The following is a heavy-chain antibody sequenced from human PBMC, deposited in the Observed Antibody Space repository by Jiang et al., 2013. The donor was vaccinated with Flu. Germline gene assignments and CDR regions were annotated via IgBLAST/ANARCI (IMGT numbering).Heavy chain of an antibody. CDR2: TYYRSKWYN. J-gene: IGHJ4*02. V-gene: IGHV6-1*01. CDR1: GDSVSSNSAA. CDR3: ARGVYYYDSSDYYFDY. Sequence: SQTLSLTCAISGDSVSSNSAAWNWIRQSPSRGLEWLGRTYYRSKWYNDYAVSVKSRITINPDTSKNQFSLQLNSVTPEDTAVYYCARGVYYYDSSDYYFDYWGQGTLVTVSS. D-gene: IGHD3-22*01.